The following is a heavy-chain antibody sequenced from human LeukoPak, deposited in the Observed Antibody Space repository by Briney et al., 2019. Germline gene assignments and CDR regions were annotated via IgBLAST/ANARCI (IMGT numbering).Heavy chain of an antibody. CDR1: GGSISSGGYY. V-gene: IGHV4-31*03. CDR2: IYYSGST. D-gene: IGHD3-22*01. J-gene: IGHJ4*02. Sequence: SQTLSLTCTVSGGSISSGGYYWSWIRQHPGKGLEWIGYIYYSGSTYYNPSLKSRVTISVDTSKNQFSLKLSSVTAADTAVYYCAREDDSSVSLDYWGQGTLVTVSS. CDR3: AREDDSSVSLDY.